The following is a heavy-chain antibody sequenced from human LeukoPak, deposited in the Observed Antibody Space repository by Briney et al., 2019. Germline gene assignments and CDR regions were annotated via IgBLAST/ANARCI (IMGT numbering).Heavy chain of an antibody. D-gene: IGHD6-19*01. CDR2: ISGSGGST. CDR1: GFPFSSYA. CDR3: AKDRRLRAVAGTAFDI. V-gene: IGHV3-23*01. J-gene: IGHJ3*02. Sequence: GESLKISCAASGFPFSSYAMSWVRPAPGKGLEWVSAISGSGGSTYYADSVKGRFTISRDNSKNTLYLQMNSLRAEDTAVYYCAKDRRLRAVAGTAFDIWGQGTMVTVSS.